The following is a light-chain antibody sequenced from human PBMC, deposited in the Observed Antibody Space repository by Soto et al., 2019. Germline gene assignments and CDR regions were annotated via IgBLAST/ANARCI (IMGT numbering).Light chain of an antibody. Sequence: DIQMTQSPSTLSASVGDRVTITCRASQSISSWLAWYQQKPGKAPKLLIYKASTLESGVPSRFSGSGSGTAFSLYINNLQPEDFANYYCQQYNNYNTFGQGTKLEIK. J-gene: IGKJ2*01. CDR3: QQYNNYNT. CDR1: QSISSW. V-gene: IGKV1-5*03. CDR2: KAS.